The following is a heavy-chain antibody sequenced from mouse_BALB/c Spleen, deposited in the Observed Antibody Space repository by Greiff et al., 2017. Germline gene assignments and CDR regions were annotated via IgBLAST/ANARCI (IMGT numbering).Heavy chain of an antibody. Sequence: EVKLVESGGGLVKPGGSLKLSCAASGFTFSSYAMSWVRQTPEKRLEWVASISSGGSTYYPDSVKGRFTISRDNARNILYLQMSSLRSEDTAMYYCARGRYDGYYGWYFDVWGAGTTVTVSS. V-gene: IGHV5-6-5*01. CDR1: GFTFSSYA. CDR3: ARGRYDGYYGWYFDV. J-gene: IGHJ1*01. D-gene: IGHD2-3*01. CDR2: ISSGGST.